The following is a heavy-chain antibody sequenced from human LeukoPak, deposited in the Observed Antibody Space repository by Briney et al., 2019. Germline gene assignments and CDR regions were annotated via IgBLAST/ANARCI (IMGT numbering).Heavy chain of an antibody. CDR1: GYAFTGYY. CDR2: INPNSGGT. J-gene: IGHJ6*02. CDR3: ASTYYYDSSGYYPLYYYYYGMDV. D-gene: IGHD3-22*01. V-gene: IGHV1-2*02. Sequence: ASVKVSCKASGYAFTGYYMHWVRQAPGQGLEWMGWINPNSGGTNYAQKFQGRVTMTRDTSISTAYMELSRLRSDGTAVYYCASTYYYDSSGYYPLYYYYYGMDVWGQGTTVTVSS.